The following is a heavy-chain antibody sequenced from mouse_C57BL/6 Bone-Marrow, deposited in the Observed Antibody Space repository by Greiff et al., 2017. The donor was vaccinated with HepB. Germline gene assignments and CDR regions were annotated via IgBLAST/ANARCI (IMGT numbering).Heavy chain of an antibody. J-gene: IGHJ1*03. V-gene: IGHV1-55*01. CDR3: AKGAYGDWYFDV. CDR1: GYTFTSYW. D-gene: IGHD1-1*01. CDR2: IYPGSGST. Sequence: QVHVKQPGAELVKPGASVKMSCKASGYTFTSYWITWVKQRPGQGLEWIGDIYPGSGSTNYNEKFKSKATLTVDTSSITAYMQLSSLTSEDSAVYYCAKGAYGDWYFDVWGTGTTVTVSS.